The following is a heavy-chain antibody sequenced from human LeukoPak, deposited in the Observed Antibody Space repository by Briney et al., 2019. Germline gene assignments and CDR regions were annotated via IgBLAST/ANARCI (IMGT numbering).Heavy chain of an antibody. CDR3: ARDGAPSAKGYYYYMDV. CDR2: IYHSGST. Sequence: SETLSLTCTVSGYSISSGYYWGWIRQPPGQGLEWIGSIYHSGSTYYNPSLKSRVTISVDTSKNQFSLKLSSVTAADTAVYYCARDGAPSAKGYYYYMDVWGKGTTVTISS. D-gene: IGHD3-16*01. J-gene: IGHJ6*03. CDR1: GYSISSGYY. V-gene: IGHV4-38-2*02.